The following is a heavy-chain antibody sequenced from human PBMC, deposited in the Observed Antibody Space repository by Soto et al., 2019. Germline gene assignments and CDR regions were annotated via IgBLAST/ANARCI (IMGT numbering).Heavy chain of an antibody. Sequence: SGPTLVNPTQTLTLTCTFSGFSLSTSGMCVSWIRQPPGKALEWLALIDWDDDKYYSTSLKTRLTISKDTSKNQVVLTMTNMDPVDTATYYCARAKWNYYDSSGYYTDAFDIWGQGTMVTVSS. CDR2: IDWDDDK. V-gene: IGHV2-70*01. D-gene: IGHD3-22*01. CDR1: GFSLSTSGMC. J-gene: IGHJ3*02. CDR3: ARAKWNYYDSSGYYTDAFDI.